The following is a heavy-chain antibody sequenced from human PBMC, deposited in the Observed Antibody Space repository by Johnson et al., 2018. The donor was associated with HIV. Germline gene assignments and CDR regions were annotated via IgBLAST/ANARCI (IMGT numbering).Heavy chain of an antibody. CDR1: GFIFSSYA. CDR2: ISYDGSNK. V-gene: IGHV3-30-3*01. CDR3: ARDYSSPMGFAFDI. Sequence: QVQLVESGGGLVQPGRSLKLSCAASGFIFSSYAIHWVRQAPGKGLEWVAVISYDGSNKYYAYSVKGRFTISRDNSKNTLYLQMNSLRAEDQAVYYCARDYSSPMGFAFDIWGQGTMVTVSS. J-gene: IGHJ3*02. D-gene: IGHD6-13*01.